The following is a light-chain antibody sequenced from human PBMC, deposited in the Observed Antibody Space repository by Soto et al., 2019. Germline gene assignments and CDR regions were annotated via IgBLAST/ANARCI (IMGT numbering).Light chain of an antibody. CDR2: GTS. CDR1: QSVSSTY. V-gene: IGKV3-20*01. CDR3: QRDDISPFP. J-gene: IGKJ2*01. Sequence: EIVLTQSPGTLSLSPGERATLSCRASQSVSSTYLAWYKQKPGQAHRLPIYGTSSRTTGIPDRFSGSESGTDFTLIIRRLEPEVFAVYYCQRDDISPFPLVQGTNLEIK.